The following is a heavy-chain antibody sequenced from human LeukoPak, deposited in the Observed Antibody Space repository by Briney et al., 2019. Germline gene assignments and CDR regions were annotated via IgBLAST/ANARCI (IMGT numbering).Heavy chain of an antibody. CDR2: ISGSGGST. Sequence: PGGSLRLSCAASGFTFSSYAMSWVRQAPGKGLEWVSAISGSGGSTYYADSVKGRFTISRDNSKNTLYLQMNSLRAEDTAVYYCAKDMGGTMIVVRYLDYWGQGTLVTVSS. D-gene: IGHD3-22*01. CDR3: AKDMGGTMIVVRYLDY. J-gene: IGHJ4*02. CDR1: GFTFSSYA. V-gene: IGHV3-23*01.